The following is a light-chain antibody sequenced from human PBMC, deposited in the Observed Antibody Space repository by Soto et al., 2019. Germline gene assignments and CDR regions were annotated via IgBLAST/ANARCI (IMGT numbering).Light chain of an antibody. CDR3: AAWDDSLNRYV. Sequence: QSALTQPPSASGTPGQRVTISCSGSSSNIGSNTVNWYQQLPGTAPNLLIYSINQRPSGVPDRFSGSKSGTSASLAISGLQSEDEVYYYCAAWDDSLNRYVFGTGTKVTVL. CDR2: SIN. CDR1: SSNIGSNT. J-gene: IGLJ1*01. V-gene: IGLV1-44*01.